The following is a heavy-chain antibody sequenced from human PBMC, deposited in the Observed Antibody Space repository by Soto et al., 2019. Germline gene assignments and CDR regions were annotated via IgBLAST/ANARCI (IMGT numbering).Heavy chain of an antibody. CDR1: GGSSSGYY. Sequence: QVQLRPWGAGLLKPSETLSLTCAVYGGSSSGYYWSWIRQPPGKGLEWIGEINHSGYTNYNPSLKRRVTMSVDTSKKQISRKLTSVIAADSAVYDCARGQVGGNYSGSGRYPSWGQGTLVTVSS. J-gene: IGHJ5*02. CDR3: ARGQVGGNYSGSGRYPS. D-gene: IGHD3-10*01. CDR2: INHSGYT. V-gene: IGHV4-34*01.